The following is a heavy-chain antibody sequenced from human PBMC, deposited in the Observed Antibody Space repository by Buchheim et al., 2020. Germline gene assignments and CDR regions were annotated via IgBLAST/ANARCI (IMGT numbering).Heavy chain of an antibody. D-gene: IGHD3-16*01. CDR2: IYYSGST. V-gene: IGHV4-31*03. CDR3: AGVWGVELGGGTFDY. CDR1: GGSISSGGYY. Sequence: QVQLQESGPGLVKPSQTLSLTCTVSGGSISSGGYYWSWIRQHPGKGLEWIGYIYYSGSTYYKPSLKSRVTISVDTSKNQFSLRRSAESEGDTAVYYCAGVWGVELGGGTFDYWGQGTL. J-gene: IGHJ4*02.